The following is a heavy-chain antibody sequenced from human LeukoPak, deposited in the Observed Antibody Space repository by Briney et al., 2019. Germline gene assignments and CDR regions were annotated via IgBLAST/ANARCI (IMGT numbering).Heavy chain of an antibody. CDR2: IKQDGNEK. Sequence: GGSLRLSCAASGFTFSYYWMSWVRQAPGKGLEWVANIKQDGNEKYYVDSVKGRFTISRDNAKNSLYLQMNSLRAEDTALYYCVRWDDYSGQGTLVTVSS. D-gene: IGHD1-26*01. CDR3: VRWDDY. V-gene: IGHV3-7*01. CDR1: GFTFSYYW. J-gene: IGHJ4*02.